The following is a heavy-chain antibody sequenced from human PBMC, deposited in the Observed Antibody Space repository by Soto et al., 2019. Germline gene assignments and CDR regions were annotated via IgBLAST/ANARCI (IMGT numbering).Heavy chain of an antibody. CDR3: ARDPTVRMVRGVTRKKFDY. CDR2: ISSSSSTI. Sequence: GGSLRLSCAASGFTFSSYSMNWVRQAPGKGLEWVSYISSSSSTIYYADSVKGRFTISRDNAKNSLYLQMNSLRAEDTAVYYCARDPTVRMVRGVTRKKFDYWGQGTLVTVSS. J-gene: IGHJ4*02. V-gene: IGHV3-48*01. CDR1: GFTFSSYS. D-gene: IGHD3-10*01.